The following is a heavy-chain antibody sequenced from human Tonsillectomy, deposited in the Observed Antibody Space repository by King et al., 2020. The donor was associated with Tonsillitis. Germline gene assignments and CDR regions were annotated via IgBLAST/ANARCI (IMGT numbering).Heavy chain of an antibody. Sequence: VQLQESGPGLVKPSETLSLTCTVSRGSISSYYWTWIRQPPGNGLDWIGYIYNSGSTDYNPSLKNRVTISLDTSRNQFSLNLRFATAADTAVYYCARDSGNAWGQGTLVTVSS. D-gene: IGHD4-23*01. J-gene: IGHJ4*02. CDR2: IYNSGST. CDR3: ARDSGNA. V-gene: IGHV4-59*01. CDR1: RGSISSYY.